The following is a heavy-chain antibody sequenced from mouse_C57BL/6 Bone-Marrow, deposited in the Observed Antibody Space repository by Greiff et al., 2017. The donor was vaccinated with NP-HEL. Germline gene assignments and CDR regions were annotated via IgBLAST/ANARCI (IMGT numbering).Heavy chain of an antibody. CDR2: IDPANGDT. Sequence: EVQLQQSGAELVRPGASVKLSCTASGFNIKDDYMHWVKQRPEQGLEWIGWIDPANGDTEYASKFQGKATITADTSSNTAYLQLSSLTSEDTAVYYCTPTTVVAYDFDYWGQGTTLTVSS. J-gene: IGHJ2*01. CDR3: TPTTVVAYDFDY. V-gene: IGHV14-4*01. D-gene: IGHD1-1*01. CDR1: GFNIKDDY.